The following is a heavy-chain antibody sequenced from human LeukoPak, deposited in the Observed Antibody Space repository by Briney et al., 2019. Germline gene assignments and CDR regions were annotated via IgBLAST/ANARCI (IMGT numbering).Heavy chain of an antibody. CDR1: GLTFSNYW. J-gene: IGHJ4*02. Sequence: PGGSLRLSCAASGLTFSNYWMSWVRQAPGKGLERVANIKEDGNEKYYVDSVMGRFTISRDNAKKLLYLQMNSLRAEDTAVYYCARDRSRFYYWGQGTLVTVSS. V-gene: IGHV3-7*01. CDR2: IKEDGNEK. CDR3: ARDRSRFYY. D-gene: IGHD2-2*01.